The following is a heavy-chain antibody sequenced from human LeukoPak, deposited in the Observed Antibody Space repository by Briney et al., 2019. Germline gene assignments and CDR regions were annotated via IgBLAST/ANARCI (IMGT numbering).Heavy chain of an antibody. CDR2: IYYSGST. CDR3: VRDDSGYARS. Sequence: SETLSLTCTVSGGSISSSSYYWGWIRQPPGKGLEWIGSIYYSGSTNYNPSLKSRVTISVDRSKSQFSLRLSSVTAADTAVYYCVRDDSGYARSWGQGTLVTVSS. D-gene: IGHD5-12*01. V-gene: IGHV4-39*07. J-gene: IGHJ5*02. CDR1: GGSISSSSYY.